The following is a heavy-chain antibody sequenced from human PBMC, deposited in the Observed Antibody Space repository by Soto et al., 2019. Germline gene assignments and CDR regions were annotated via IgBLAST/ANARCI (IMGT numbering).Heavy chain of an antibody. V-gene: IGHV3-74*01. CDR1: GFTFSSYW. D-gene: IGHD6-13*01. Sequence: GGSLRLSCAASGFTFSSYWMHWVRQAPGKGLVWVSRIKSDGSTTNYADSVKGRFTISRDNAKNTLFLEMNSLRAEDTAAYYCASSIVAPGDYWGQGTVVTVSS. J-gene: IGHJ4*02. CDR3: ASSIVAPGDY. CDR2: IKSDGSTT.